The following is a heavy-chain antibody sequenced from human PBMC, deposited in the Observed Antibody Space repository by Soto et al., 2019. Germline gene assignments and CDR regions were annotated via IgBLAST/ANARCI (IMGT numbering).Heavy chain of an antibody. D-gene: IGHD3-22*01. CDR3: ARRKYVYESSGYPFDY. CDR1: GASVTSDNYY. CDR2: VYHSGST. V-gene: IGHV4-61*01. J-gene: IGHJ4*02. Sequence: QVQLQESGPGLVKPSETLSLTCTVSGASVTSDNYYWAWIRQPPGKGLEWIGYVYHSGSTNYNTSPKSRVTISIDTSKTQFSLKLSSVTAADTAVYYCARRKYVYESSGYPFDYWGQGTLVTVSS.